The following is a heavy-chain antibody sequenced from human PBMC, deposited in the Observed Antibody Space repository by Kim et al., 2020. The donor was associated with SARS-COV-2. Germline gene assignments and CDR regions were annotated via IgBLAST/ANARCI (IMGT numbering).Heavy chain of an antibody. V-gene: IGHV4-39*01. CDR2: IYYSGST. D-gene: IGHD2-15*01. J-gene: IGHJ4*02. Sequence: SETLSLTCTVSGGSISSSSYYWGWIRQPPGKGLEWIGSIYYSGSTYYNPSLKSRVTISVDTSKNQFSLKLSSVTAADTAVYYCARHWKGVWRVVVVAEGYDYWGQGTLVTVSS. CDR3: ARHWKGVWRVVVVAEGYDY. CDR1: GGSISSSSYY.